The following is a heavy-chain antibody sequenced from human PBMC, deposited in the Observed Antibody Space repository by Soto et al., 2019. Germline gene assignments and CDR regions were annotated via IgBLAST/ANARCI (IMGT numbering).Heavy chain of an antibody. Sequence: EVQLLESGGGLVQPGGSLRLSCAASGFTFSFYAMNWVRQAPGKGLEWVSTISGSGGSPYYADSVKGRFTISRDNSKNTLYRQMNSLRAEDTAVYYCAIGQTWSLTDAFDIWGQGTMVTVSS. CDR3: AIGQTWSLTDAFDI. CDR2: ISGSGGSP. CDR1: GFTFSFYA. J-gene: IGHJ3*02. V-gene: IGHV3-23*01. D-gene: IGHD2-8*01.